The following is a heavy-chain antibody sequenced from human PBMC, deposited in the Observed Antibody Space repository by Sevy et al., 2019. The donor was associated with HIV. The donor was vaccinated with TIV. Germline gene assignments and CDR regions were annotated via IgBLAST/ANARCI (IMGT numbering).Heavy chain of an antibody. CDR2: FDPEDGET. CDR3: ATDFSYCDGGRCYDLYAFDI. V-gene: IGHV1-24*01. CDR1: GYTLTELS. D-gene: IGHD2-15*01. J-gene: IGHJ3*02. Sequence: ASVKVSCKVSGYTLTELSMHWVRQAPGKGLEWMGGFDPEDGETIYAQKFQGRVTMTEDTSTDKAYMELSSLGSEDTAVYYCATDFSYCDGGRCYDLYAFDIWGQGTMVTVSS.